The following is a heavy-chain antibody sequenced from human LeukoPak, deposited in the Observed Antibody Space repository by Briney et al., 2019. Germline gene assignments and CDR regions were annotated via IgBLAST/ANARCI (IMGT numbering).Heavy chain of an antibody. D-gene: IGHD2-15*01. V-gene: IGHV3-66*01. CDR2: IYSGGST. Sequence: GGSLRLSCEVSGFTVSSNYMTWVRQAPGKGLEWVSVIYSGGSTYYADSVKGRLTISRDNSKNTLYLQMNSLRGEDTAVYYCANEGGDCFGGTCYSKYWGQGALVTVSS. J-gene: IGHJ4*02. CDR1: GFTVSSNY. CDR3: ANEGGDCFGGTCYSKY.